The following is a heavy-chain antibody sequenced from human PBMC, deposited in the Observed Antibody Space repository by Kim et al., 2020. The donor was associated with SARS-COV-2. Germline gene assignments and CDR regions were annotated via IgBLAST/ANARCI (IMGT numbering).Heavy chain of an antibody. J-gene: IGHJ4*01. CDR2: IWYDGSNK. CDR1: GFTFSSYA. Sequence: GGSLRLSCAASGFTFSSYAMHWVRQAPGKGLEWVAVIWYDGSNKYYADSVKGRFTISRDNSKNTLYLQMNSLRAEDTAVYYCAKAIGIVATITPYFAYWG. V-gene: IGHV3-33*06. CDR3: AKAIGIVATITPYFAY. D-gene: IGHD5-12*01.